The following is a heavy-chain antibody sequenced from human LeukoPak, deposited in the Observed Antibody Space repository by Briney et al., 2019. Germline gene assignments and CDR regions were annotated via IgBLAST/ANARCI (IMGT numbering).Heavy chain of an antibody. CDR1: GFTFSSYW. CDR3: ARSDEYYYDSSGYYDPYFDY. Sequence: GGSLRLSCAASGFTFSSYWMHWVRQAPGKGLVWVSRINSDGSSTSYADSVKGRFTISRDNAKNTLYLQMNSLRAEDTAVYYCARSDEYYYDSSGYYDPYFDYWGQGTLVTVFS. CDR2: INSDGSST. D-gene: IGHD3-22*01. V-gene: IGHV3-74*01. J-gene: IGHJ4*02.